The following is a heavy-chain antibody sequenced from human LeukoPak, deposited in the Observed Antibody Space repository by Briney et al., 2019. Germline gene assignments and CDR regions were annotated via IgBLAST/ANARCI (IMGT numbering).Heavy chain of an antibody. Sequence: GGSLRLSCAASGFTFSSYAMSWVRQAPGKGPEWVPAISGSGGSTYYADSVKGRFTISRDNSKNTLYLQMNSLRAEDTAVYYCARPPGGNSPFDYWGQGTLVTVSS. J-gene: IGHJ4*02. CDR3: ARPPGGNSPFDY. CDR1: GFTFSSYA. CDR2: ISGSGGST. V-gene: IGHV3-23*01. D-gene: IGHD4-23*01.